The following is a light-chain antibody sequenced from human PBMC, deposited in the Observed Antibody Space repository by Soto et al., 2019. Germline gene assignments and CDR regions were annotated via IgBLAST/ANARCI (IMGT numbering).Light chain of an antibody. CDR1: QSVRINY. CDR3: QQYGSSAPLT. J-gene: IGKJ4*01. Sequence: EIVLTQSPGTLSLSPGERATLSCRASQSVRINYLAWYQQKPGQAPRLLIYGASSRATGIPDRFSGSGSGTDFTLTISRLEPEDFAVYYCQQYGSSAPLTFGGGTKVEIK. CDR2: GAS. V-gene: IGKV3-20*01.